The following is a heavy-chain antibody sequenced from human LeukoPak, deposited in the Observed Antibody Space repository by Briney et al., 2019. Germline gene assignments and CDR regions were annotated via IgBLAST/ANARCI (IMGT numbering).Heavy chain of an antibody. CDR3: ARDSPIVGTFYAFDI. D-gene: IGHD1-26*01. Sequence: RVASMKVSCKASGYTFIGYYLHWVRQAPGQGPEWMGHINPNSGGADYAQKFQGRVTMTRDTSIGTVYMELSRLRSDDTAVYYCARDSPIVGTFYAFDIWGQGTMVTVSP. V-gene: IGHV1-2*06. CDR1: GYTFIGYY. J-gene: IGHJ3*02. CDR2: INPNSGGA.